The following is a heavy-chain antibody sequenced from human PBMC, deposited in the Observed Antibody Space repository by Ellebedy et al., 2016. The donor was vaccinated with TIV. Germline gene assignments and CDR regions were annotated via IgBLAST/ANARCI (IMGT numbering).Heavy chain of an antibody. J-gene: IGHJ3*02. Sequence: GGSLRLSCAASGFSVSSNYMSWVRRAPGKGLEWVSIIYSAGSTYYADSVKGRFTISRDNSKSTVYLQMNSLRAEDTAVYYCARVDRGLAFDIWGQGTMVTVSS. CDR1: GFSVSSNY. D-gene: IGHD3-16*01. V-gene: IGHV3-53*01. CDR2: IYSAGST. CDR3: ARVDRGLAFDI.